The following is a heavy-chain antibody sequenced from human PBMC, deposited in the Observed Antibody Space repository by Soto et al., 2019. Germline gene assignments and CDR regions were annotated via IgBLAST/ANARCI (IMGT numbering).Heavy chain of an antibody. CDR1: GYTLTNYD. J-gene: IGHJ4*02. V-gene: IGHV1-8*01. D-gene: IGHD6-19*01. CDR3: VTWALSGWDTGFY. Sequence: QVQLVQSGAEVKKLGASVRVSCQTSGYTLTNYDINWVRQAAGQGLEWMGWKSPNSGNTGYEQIFQGRVSMTRYTSILTAYMELSSLRSEDTAGYYCVTWALSGWDTGFYWGQGTLVNGPS. CDR2: KSPNSGNT.